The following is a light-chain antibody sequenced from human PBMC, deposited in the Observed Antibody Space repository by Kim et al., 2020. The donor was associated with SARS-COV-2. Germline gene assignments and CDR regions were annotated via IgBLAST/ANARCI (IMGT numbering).Light chain of an antibody. CDR3: QQSYSTPQ. CDR1: QNIRRY. Sequence: DIQMTQSPPYLSASVGDRVTITCRTSQNIRRYLNWDQQKPGKAPKFLMYDASSLQSGVPSTFSGSGSGTDFTLTISSLLPEDFATYCCQQSYSTPQIGQGTNLEIK. J-gene: IGKJ2*01. CDR2: DAS. V-gene: IGKV1-39*01.